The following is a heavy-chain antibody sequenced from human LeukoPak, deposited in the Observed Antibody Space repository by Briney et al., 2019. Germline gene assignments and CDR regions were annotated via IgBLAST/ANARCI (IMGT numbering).Heavy chain of an antibody. CDR1: GGSISTYY. J-gene: IGHJ4*02. D-gene: IGHD5-18*01. CDR3: ARWVGGYSYGGFGYFDY. CDR2: IYYSGST. Sequence: PSQTLSLTCTVSGGSISTYYWSWIRMPPGKGLDWNGHIYYSGSTNYNPSLKSRVNISVDTSKNQFSLKMSSVTAADTAVYYCARWVGGYSYGGFGYFDYWGRGTLVTVSS. V-gene: IGHV4-59*13.